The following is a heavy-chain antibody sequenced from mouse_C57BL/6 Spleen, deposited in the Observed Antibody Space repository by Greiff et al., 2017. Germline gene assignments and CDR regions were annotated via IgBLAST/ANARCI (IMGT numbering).Heavy chain of an antibody. CDR3: ARSITTVVEGAWFAY. D-gene: IGHD1-1*01. Sequence: QVHVKQSGPELVKPGASVKISCKASGYAFSSSWMNWVKQRPGKGLEWIGRIYPGDGDTNYNGKFKGKATLTADKSSSTAYMQLSSLTSEDSAVYFCARSITTVVEGAWFAYWGQGTLVTVSA. CDR2: IYPGDGDT. J-gene: IGHJ3*01. CDR1: GYAFSSSW. V-gene: IGHV1-82*01.